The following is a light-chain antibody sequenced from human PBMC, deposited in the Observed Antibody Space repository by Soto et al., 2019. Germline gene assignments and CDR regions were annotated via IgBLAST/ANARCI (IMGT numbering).Light chain of an antibody. CDR1: QSVSSK. CDR3: QQYNTWRSIS. V-gene: IGKV3-15*01. Sequence: EIVMTQSPATLSLSPGERATLSFRASQSVSSKLAWYQHKPGQAPRLLIYDTSTRAAGIPARFTGSGSGTDFTLTISSLQSEDFAVYYCQQYNTWRSISFGQGTRLEIK. CDR2: DTS. J-gene: IGKJ5*01.